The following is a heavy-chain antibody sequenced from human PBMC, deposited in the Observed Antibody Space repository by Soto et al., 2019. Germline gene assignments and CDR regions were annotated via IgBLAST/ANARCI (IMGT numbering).Heavy chain of an antibody. D-gene: IGHD3-22*01. J-gene: IGHJ6*02. Sequence: GGSLRLSCAASGFTFSSYAMSWVRQAPGKGLEWVSAISGSGGSTYYADSVKGRFTISRDNSKNTLYLQMNILRAEDTAVYYCAKNVSSDSSGYFYYYGMDVWGQGTTVTVSS. CDR1: GFTFSSYA. CDR2: ISGSGGST. CDR3: AKNVSSDSSGYFYYYGMDV. V-gene: IGHV3-23*01.